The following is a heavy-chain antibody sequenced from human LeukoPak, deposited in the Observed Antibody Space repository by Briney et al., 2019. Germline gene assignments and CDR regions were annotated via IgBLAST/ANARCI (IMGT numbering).Heavy chain of an antibody. CDR1: GGSINSYY. CDR2: IYYNGAT. J-gene: IGHJ6*03. V-gene: IGHV4-59*01. CDR3: AREGKYCPSGVCSSRGGYYYYTDV. D-gene: IGHD2-8*01. Sequence: SETLSLTCTVSGGSINSYYWSWIRQPPGKGLEWIGYIYYNGATNYNPSLKSRVTISVDTSKNLFSLRLSSVTAADTAVYYCAREGKYCPSGVCSSRGGYYYYTDVWGKGTTVTASS.